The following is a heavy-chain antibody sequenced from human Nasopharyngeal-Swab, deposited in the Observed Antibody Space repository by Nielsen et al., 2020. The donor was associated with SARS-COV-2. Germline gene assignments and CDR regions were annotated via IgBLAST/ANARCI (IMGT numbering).Heavy chain of an antibody. J-gene: IGHJ4*02. CDR3: ARARSYGSGRNPKGGGNFDY. CDR2: IYYGGST. Sequence: WIRQPPGKGLEWIGSIYYGGSTYYNPSLKSRVTISVDTSKNQFSLKLSSVTAADTAVYYCARARSYGSGRNPKGGGNFDYWGQGTLVTVSS. D-gene: IGHD3-10*01. V-gene: IGHV4-39*01.